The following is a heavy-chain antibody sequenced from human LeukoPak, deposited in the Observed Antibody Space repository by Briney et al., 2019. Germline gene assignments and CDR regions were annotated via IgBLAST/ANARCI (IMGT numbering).Heavy chain of an antibody. CDR3: AREMAVAGNIDY. CDR1: SHSISTINW. J-gene: IGHJ4*02. CDR2: IYHSGST. Sequence: SETLSLTCSVSSHSISTINWWSWVRQPPGKGLECIGEIYHSGSTNHNPSLKGRVTITVDKSKNQSSLKLSCVTAADTAVYYCAREMAVAGNIDYWGQGTLVTVSS. D-gene: IGHD6-19*01. V-gene: IGHV4-4*02.